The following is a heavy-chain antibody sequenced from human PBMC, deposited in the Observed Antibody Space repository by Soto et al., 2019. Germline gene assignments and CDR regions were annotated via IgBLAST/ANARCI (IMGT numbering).Heavy chain of an antibody. CDR3: GKDRNNRVVPAAMWGAADH. CDR2: ISWNGGNI. Sequence: EVQLVESGGGLVQPGRSLRLSCAASGFTFDAFAMNWVRQAPGKGLEWVSGISWNGGNIVYADSAKGRFTISRDNAKNSLYLQMNSLRAEDTALYYCGKDRNNRVVPAAMWGAADHWGQGTLVTVSS. J-gene: IGHJ4*02. V-gene: IGHV3-9*01. CDR1: GFTFDAFA. D-gene: IGHD2-2*01.